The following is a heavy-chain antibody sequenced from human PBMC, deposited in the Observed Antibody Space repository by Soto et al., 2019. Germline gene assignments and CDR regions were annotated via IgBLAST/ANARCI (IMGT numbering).Heavy chain of an antibody. Sequence: QVQLQQWGAGLLKPSETLSLTCAVYGGSFSGYYWCWIRQRPGKGLEWIGEINLSGSTNYNPSLQRRVTISVHTSKNQFALKLSSVTAADTAVYYCARGFGVTYPNCDYWGQGTLVTVSS. D-gene: IGHD3-10*01. CDR3: ARGFGVTYPNCDY. J-gene: IGHJ4*02. CDR2: INLSGST. V-gene: IGHV4-34*01. CDR1: GGSFSGYY.